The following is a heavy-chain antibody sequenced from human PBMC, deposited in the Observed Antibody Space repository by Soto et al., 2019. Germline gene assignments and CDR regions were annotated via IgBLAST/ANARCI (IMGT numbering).Heavy chain of an antibody. D-gene: IGHD3-3*01. CDR1: GFTFSSYA. V-gene: IGHV3-23*01. Sequence: VGSLRLSCAASGFTFSSYAMSWVRQAPGKGLEWVSAISGSGGSTYYADSVKGRFTISRDNSKNALYLQMNSLRAEDTAVYYCAKLQSYDFWSGATVGMDVWGKGTTVNVSS. J-gene: IGHJ6*04. CDR2: ISGSGGST. CDR3: AKLQSYDFWSGATVGMDV.